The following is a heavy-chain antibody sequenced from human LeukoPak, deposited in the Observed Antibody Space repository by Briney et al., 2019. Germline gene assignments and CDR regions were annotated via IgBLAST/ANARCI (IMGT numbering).Heavy chain of an antibody. D-gene: IGHD4-17*01. V-gene: IGHV3-21*04. CDR1: GFTFSSYS. J-gene: IGHJ4*02. CDR3: AKGDGDFLNIDY. Sequence: PGGSLRLSCAASGFTFSSYSMNWVRQAPGKGLEWLSSINSSSSYIYYEVAVKGRFTISRDNAKNALYLQMNSLTAEDTAVYYCAKGDGDFLNIDYWGQGTLVTVSS. CDR2: INSSSSYI.